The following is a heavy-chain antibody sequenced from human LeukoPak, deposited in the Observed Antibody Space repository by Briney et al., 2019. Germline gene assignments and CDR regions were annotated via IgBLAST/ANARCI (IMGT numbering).Heavy chain of an antibody. CDR2: IWYDGSNK. J-gene: IGHJ6*03. V-gene: IGHV3-33*06. D-gene: IGHD2-15*01. CDR1: GFTFSSYG. CDR3: AKGAAGGYYYYYMGV. Sequence: GGSLRLSCAASGFTFSSYGMHWVRQAPGKGLEWVAVIWYDGSNKYYADSVKGRFTISRDNSKNTLYLQMNSLRAEDTAVYYCAKGAAGGYYYYYMGVWGKGTTVTVSS.